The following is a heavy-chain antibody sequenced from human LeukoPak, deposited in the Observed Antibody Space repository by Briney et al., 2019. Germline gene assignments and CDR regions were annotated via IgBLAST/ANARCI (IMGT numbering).Heavy chain of an antibody. D-gene: IGHD3-22*01. V-gene: IGHV1-2*02. Sequence: ASVKVSCKASGYTFSGYYLHWVRQAPGQGLDWMGWINPNSGGTTYAQKFQGRVTMTRDTSISTSYMELSRLRSDDTAVYYCATEYLYDSSLDIWGQGTMVTVSS. CDR3: ATEYLYDSSLDI. J-gene: IGHJ3*02. CDR2: INPNSGGT. CDR1: GYTFSGYY.